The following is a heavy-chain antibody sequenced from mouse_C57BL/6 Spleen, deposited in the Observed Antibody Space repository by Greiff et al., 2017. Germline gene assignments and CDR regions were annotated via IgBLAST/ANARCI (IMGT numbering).Heavy chain of an antibody. Sequence: QVQLQQSGAELVKPGASVKMSCKASGYTFTTYPIEWVKQNHGKSLEWIGNFHPYNDDTKYNEKFKGKATLTVEKSSSTVYLELSRLTSDDSAVYYYARKRLSANWDGDFDYWGQGTTLTVSS. V-gene: IGHV1-47*01. CDR1: GYTFTTYP. J-gene: IGHJ2*01. CDR2: FHPYNDDT. D-gene: IGHD4-1*01. CDR3: ARKRLSANWDGDFDY.